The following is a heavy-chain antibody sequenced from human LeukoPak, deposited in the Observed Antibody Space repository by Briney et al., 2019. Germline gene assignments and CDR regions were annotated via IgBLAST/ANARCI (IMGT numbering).Heavy chain of an antibody. CDR3: ARLTATVVTPPLAFDI. CDR2: IYHSGST. D-gene: IGHD5-18*01. Sequence: SQTLSLTCAVSGGSISSGGYSWSWIRQPPGKGLEWIGYIYHSGSTYYNPSLKSRVTISVDRSKNQFSLKLSSVTAADTAVYYCARLTATVVTPPLAFDIWGQGTMVTVSS. CDR1: GGSISSGGYS. V-gene: IGHV4-30-2*01. J-gene: IGHJ3*02.